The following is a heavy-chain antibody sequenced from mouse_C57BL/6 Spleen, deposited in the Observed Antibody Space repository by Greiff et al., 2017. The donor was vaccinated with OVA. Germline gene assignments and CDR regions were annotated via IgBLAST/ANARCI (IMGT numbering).Heavy chain of an antibody. CDR3: ARYGGYFEG. V-gene: IGHV1-69*01. CDR2: INPSDSYT. D-gene: IGHD1-1*01. CDR1: GYTFTSYW. J-gene: IGHJ1*03. Sequence: QVQLQQPGAELVMPGASVKLSCKASGYTFTSYWMHWVKQRPGQGLEWIGNINPSDSYTNYNQKFKGKSTLTVDKSSSTAYMQLSSLTSEDSAVYYCARYGGYFEGWGKGTTVTVSS.